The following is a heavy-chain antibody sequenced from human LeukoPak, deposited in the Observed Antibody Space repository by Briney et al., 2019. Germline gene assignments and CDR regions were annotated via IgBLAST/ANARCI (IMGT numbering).Heavy chain of an antibody. D-gene: IGHD3-22*01. J-gene: IGHJ4*02. Sequence: GGSLRLSCAASGFTFSSYWMSWVRQAPGKGLEWVANIKQDGSEKYYVDSVKGRFTISRDNAKSSLYLQMNSLRAEDTAVYYCARYPMGGYRDYWGQGTLVTVSS. CDR2: IKQDGSEK. CDR1: GFTFSSYW. V-gene: IGHV3-7*01. CDR3: ARYPMGGYRDY.